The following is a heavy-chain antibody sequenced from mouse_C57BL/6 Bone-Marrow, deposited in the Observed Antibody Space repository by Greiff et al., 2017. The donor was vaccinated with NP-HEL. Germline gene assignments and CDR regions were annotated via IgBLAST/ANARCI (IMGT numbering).Heavy chain of an antibody. J-gene: IGHJ3*01. CDR1: GYAFSSSW. V-gene: IGHV1-82*01. D-gene: IGHD2-3*01. Sequence: VQLQESGPELVKPGASVKISCKASGYAFSSSWMNWVKQRPGKGLEWIGRIYPGDGDTNYNGKFKGKATLTADKSSSTAYMQLSSLTSEDSAVYFGATKGRSYDPFAYWGQGTLVTVSA. CDR3: ATKGRSYDPFAY. CDR2: IYPGDGDT.